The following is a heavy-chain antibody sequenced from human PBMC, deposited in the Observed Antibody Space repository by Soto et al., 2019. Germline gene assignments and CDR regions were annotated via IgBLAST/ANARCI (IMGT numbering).Heavy chain of an antibody. J-gene: IGHJ4*02. CDR2: IWYDGSNK. CDR3: ARWGNWKVADY. CDR1: GFTFSSHG. D-gene: IGHD1-1*01. V-gene: IGHV3-33*01. Sequence: PGGSLRLSCAASGFTFSSHGMHWVRQAPGKGLEWVAVIWYDGSNKYYADSVRGRFTISRDNPKNTLYLQMDSPRAEDTAVYYCARWGNWKVADYWGQGTLVTVSS.